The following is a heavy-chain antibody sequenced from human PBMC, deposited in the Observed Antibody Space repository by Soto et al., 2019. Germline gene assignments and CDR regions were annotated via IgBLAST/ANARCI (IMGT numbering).Heavy chain of an antibody. CDR3: ARDKNSWPASDIVATIDSMDLDY. V-gene: IGHV3-21*01. CDR1: GFTFSSYS. CDR2: ISSSSSYI. Sequence: GGSLRLSCAASGFTFSSYSMNWVRQAPGKGLEWVSSISSSSSYIYYADSVKGRFTISRDNAKNSLYLQMNSLRAEDTAVYYCARDKNSWPASDIVATIDSMDLDYWGQGTLVTVSS. D-gene: IGHD5-12*01. J-gene: IGHJ4*02.